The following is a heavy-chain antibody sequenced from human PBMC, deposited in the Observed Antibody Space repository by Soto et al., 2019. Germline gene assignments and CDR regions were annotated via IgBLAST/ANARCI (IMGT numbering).Heavy chain of an antibody. Sequence: GESLKISCKGSGYSFTSYWIGWVRQMPGKGLEWMGIIYPGDSDTRYSPSFQGQVTISADKSISTAYLQWSSLKASDTAMYYCALWVTPGRYEYYFDYWGQGTLVTVSS. CDR3: ALWVTPGRYEYYFDY. CDR2: IYPGDSDT. D-gene: IGHD3-9*01. J-gene: IGHJ4*02. V-gene: IGHV5-51*01. CDR1: GYSFTSYW.